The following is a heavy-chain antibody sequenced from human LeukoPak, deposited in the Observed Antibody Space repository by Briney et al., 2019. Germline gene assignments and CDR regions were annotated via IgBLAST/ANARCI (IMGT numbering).Heavy chain of an antibody. CDR2: ISSSSSYI. V-gene: IGHV3-21*01. J-gene: IGHJ4*02. Sequence: ETLSLTCAVYGGSFSGYYWSWIRQPPGKGLEWVSSISSSSSYIYYADSVKGRFTISRDNAKNSLYLQMNSLRAEDTAVYYCARVDDYDSSGYYYVDYWGQGTLVTVSS. D-gene: IGHD3-22*01. CDR3: ARVDDYDSSGYYYVDY. CDR1: GGSFSGYY.